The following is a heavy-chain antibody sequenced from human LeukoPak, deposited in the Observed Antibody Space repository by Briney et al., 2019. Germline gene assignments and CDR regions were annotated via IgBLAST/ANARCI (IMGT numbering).Heavy chain of an antibody. D-gene: IGHD3-9*01. CDR3: ARAVFAGYYDILTGY. CDR1: GGSISSFY. V-gene: IGHV4-59*01. CDR2: IYYSGST. J-gene: IGHJ4*02. Sequence: SETLSLTCTVSGGSISSFYWSWIRQPPGKGLEWIGYIYYSGSTNYNPSLKSRVTISVDTSKNQFSLKLSSVTAADTAVYYCARAVFAGYYDILTGYWGQGTLVTVSS.